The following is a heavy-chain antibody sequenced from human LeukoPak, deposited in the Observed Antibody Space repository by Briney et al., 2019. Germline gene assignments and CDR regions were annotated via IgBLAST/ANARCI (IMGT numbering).Heavy chain of an antibody. CDR2: IYYSGST. J-gene: IGHJ5*02. V-gene: IGHV4-31*03. CDR3: AREVADYDSSGYYSSGDWFDP. Sequence: PSRTLSLTCTVSGGSISSGGYYWSWLRQHPGEGLEWIGYIYYSGSTYYNPSLKSRVTISVDTSKNQFSLKLSSVTAADTAVYHCAREVADYDSSGYYSSGDWFDPWGQGTLVTVSS. D-gene: IGHD3-22*01. CDR1: GGSISSGGYY.